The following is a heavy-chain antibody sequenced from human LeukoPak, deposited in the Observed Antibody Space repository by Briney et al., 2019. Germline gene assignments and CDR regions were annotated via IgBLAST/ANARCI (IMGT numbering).Heavy chain of an antibody. Sequence: ASVKVSCKASGYTFTSYGISWVRQAPGQGLEWMGWISAYNGNTNYAHKLQVRVTMTTDTSTSTAYMELRRLRSDDTAVYYCARDRGPRLGGDYSGQGTLVTASS. V-gene: IGHV1-18*01. D-gene: IGHD3-16*01. CDR1: GYTFTSYG. CDR3: ARDRGPRLGGDY. J-gene: IGHJ4*02. CDR2: ISAYNGNT.